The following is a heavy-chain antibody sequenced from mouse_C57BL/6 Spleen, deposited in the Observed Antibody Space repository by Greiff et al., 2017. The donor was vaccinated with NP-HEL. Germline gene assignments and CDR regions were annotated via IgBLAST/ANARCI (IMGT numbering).Heavy chain of an antibody. J-gene: IGHJ4*01. CDR1: GYTFTSYW. D-gene: IGHD2-5*01. Sequence: QVQLQQPGAELVRPGTSVKLSCKASGYTFTSYWMHWVKQRPGQGLEWIGVIDPSDSYTNYNQKFKGKATLTVDTSSSTAYMQLSSLTSEDSAVYYCARSGYDSNYVLYAMDYWGQGTSVTVSS. V-gene: IGHV1-59*01. CDR3: ARSGYDSNYVLYAMDY. CDR2: IDPSDSYT.